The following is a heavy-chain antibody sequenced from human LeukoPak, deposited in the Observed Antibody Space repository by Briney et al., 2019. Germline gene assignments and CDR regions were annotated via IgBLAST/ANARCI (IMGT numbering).Heavy chain of an antibody. V-gene: IGHV1-69*05. CDR2: IIPIFGTA. D-gene: IGHD1-26*01. CDR1: GGTFSSYT. Sequence: SVKVSCKASGGTFSSYTISWVRQAPGQGLEWMGGIIPIFGTANYAQKFQGRVTITTDESTSTAYMELSSLRSEDTAVYYCARMLSGSYYSWFDPWGQGTLVTVSS. CDR3: ARMLSGSYYSWFDP. J-gene: IGHJ5*02.